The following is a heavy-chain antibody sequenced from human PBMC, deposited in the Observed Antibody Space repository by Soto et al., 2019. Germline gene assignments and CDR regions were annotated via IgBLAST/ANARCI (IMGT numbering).Heavy chain of an antibody. CDR3: ARVRQYCSGTSCYLDP. Sequence: ASETLSLTCAVSGGSISSSNWWHWVRQPPGKGLEWIGEIHHSRTTNYNPSLKSRAAISVDKSKNQFSLKLNSVTAADTAVYYCARVRQYCSGTSCYLDPWGQGTLVTVSS. CDR1: GGSISSSNW. CDR2: IHHSRTT. V-gene: IGHV4-4*02. J-gene: IGHJ5*02. D-gene: IGHD2-2*01.